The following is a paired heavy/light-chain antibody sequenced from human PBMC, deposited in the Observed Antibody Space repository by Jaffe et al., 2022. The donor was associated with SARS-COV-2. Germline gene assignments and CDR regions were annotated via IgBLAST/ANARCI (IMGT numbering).Heavy chain of an antibody. CDR1: GFTFSTYA. V-gene: IGHV3-23*01. Sequence: EVQLLESGGGLIQPGGSLRLSCAASGFTFSTYAMTWVRQAPGKGLEWVSSINGAGTSTYKAESVKGRFIISRDNSKNTLNLQMNSLTAEDTAVYYCAKSRGPCSTSACFQQHSLDVWGQGTTVTVSS. CDR3: AKSRGPCSTSACFQQHSLDV. J-gene: IGHJ6*02. CDR2: INGAGTST. D-gene: IGHD2-2*01.
Light chain of an antibody. V-gene: IGLV8-61*01. CDR1: SGSVSTTHS. Sequence: QTVVTQEPSFSVSPGGTVTLTCGLNSGSVSTTHSPSWYQQTPGQAPRTLVYTTDVRSSGVPDRFSGSILGNKAALTITGAQADDESDYYCMLYMGSGISIFGGGTKLTVL. J-gene: IGLJ2*01. CDR3: MLYMGSGISI. CDR2: TTD.